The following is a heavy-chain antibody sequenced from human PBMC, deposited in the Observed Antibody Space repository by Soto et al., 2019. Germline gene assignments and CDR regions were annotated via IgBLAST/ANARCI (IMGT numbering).Heavy chain of an antibody. J-gene: IGHJ5*02. Sequence: SETLSLTCTVSGGSISSGGYYWSWIRQHPGKGLEWIGYIYYSGSTYYNPSLKSRVTISVDTSKNQFSLKLSSVTAADTAVYYCARDQDQLLHNWFDPWGQGTLVTVSS. CDR3: ARDQDQLLHNWFDP. V-gene: IGHV4-31*03. CDR1: GGSISSGGYY. D-gene: IGHD2-2*01. CDR2: IYYSGST.